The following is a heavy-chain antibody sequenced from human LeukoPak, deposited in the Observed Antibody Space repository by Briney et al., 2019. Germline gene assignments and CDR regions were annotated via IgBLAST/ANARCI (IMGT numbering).Heavy chain of an antibody. CDR3: ARGGSRQSSSSDFDY. CDR1: GGSISSGGYS. Sequence: PSETLSLTCAVSGGSISSGGYSWDWIRQPPEKPLEWIGYIYYTGSSNYNPSLKSRVTISVDTAKNKFSLRLSSVTAADTAVYYCARGGSRQSSSSDFDYWGQGILVTVSS. J-gene: IGHJ4*02. CDR2: IYYTGSS. D-gene: IGHD6-6*01. V-gene: IGHV4-61*08.